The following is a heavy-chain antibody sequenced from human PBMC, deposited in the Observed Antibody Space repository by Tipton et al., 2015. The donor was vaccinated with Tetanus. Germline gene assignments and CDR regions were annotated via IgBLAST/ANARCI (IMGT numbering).Heavy chain of an antibody. V-gene: IGHV1-2*02. D-gene: IGHD3-3*01. Sequence: QSGAEVKKPGASVKVSCKASGYTFTGYYIHWVRQAPGQGLEWMGYINPSTGDTHYAQGFQGRVTLTSDTSISTAYMELVRLGSDDTAVYYCARISPTDYWGQGTLVTVSS. CDR1: GYTFTGYY. J-gene: IGHJ4*02. CDR2: INPSTGDT. CDR3: ARISPTDY.